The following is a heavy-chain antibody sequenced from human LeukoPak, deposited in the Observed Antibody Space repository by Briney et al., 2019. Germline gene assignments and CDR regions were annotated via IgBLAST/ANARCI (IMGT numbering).Heavy chain of an antibody. CDR1: GYTFTGYY. CDR3: AREMTAVTHDAVDI. V-gene: IGHV1-2*06. Sequence: ASVKVSCKASGYTFTGYYMHWVRQAPGQGLEWMGRINPNSGGTNYAQKFQGRVTMTRDTSISTAYMELSRLRSDDTAVYYCAREMTAVTHDAVDIWGQGTMVTVSS. J-gene: IGHJ3*02. D-gene: IGHD4-17*01. CDR2: INPNSGGT.